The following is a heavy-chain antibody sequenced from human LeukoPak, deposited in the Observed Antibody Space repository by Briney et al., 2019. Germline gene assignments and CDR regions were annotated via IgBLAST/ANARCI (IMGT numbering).Heavy chain of an antibody. CDR1: GFTFSSYG. D-gene: IGHD3-22*01. CDR3: AKDEYYDSSLLAFDI. Sequence: GRSLRLSCAASGFTFSSYGMHWVRQAPGKGLEWVAVISYDGSNKYYADSVKGRFTISRDNSKNTLYLQMNSLRAEDTAVYYCAKDEYYDSSLLAFDIWGQGTMVTVSS. J-gene: IGHJ3*02. V-gene: IGHV3-30*18. CDR2: ISYDGSNK.